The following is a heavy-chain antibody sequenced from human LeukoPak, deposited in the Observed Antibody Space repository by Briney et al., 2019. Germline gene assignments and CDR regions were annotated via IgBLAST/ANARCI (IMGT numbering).Heavy chain of an antibody. CDR3: ARDRYYYDSSGYYYLDY. Sequence: PSETLSLTCAVYGGSFSGYYWSWIRQPAGKGLEWIGRIYTSGSTNYNPSLKSRVTMSVDTSKNQFSLKLSSVTAADTAVYYCARDRYYYDSSGYYYLDYWGQGTLVTVSS. D-gene: IGHD3-22*01. J-gene: IGHJ4*02. V-gene: IGHV4-4*07. CDR2: IYTSGST. CDR1: GGSFSGYY.